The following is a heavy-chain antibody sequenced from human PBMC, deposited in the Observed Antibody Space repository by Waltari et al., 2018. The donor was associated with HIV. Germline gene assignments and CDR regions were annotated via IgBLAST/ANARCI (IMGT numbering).Heavy chain of an antibody. D-gene: IGHD1-20*01. CDR2: IWDDGGNE. V-gene: IGHV3-33*01. Sequence: QVQLAESGGGVVQPGRSLRPSCVASGFIFNKFGMHWVRQKPGKGLEWVAAIWDDGGNEYYADSVKGRFTISRDNSKNTLYLQVNSLRAEDTAVYYCARDWTITATTRVDFWGPGTLVTVSS. J-gene: IGHJ4*03. CDR1: GFIFNKFG. CDR3: ARDWTITATTRVDF.